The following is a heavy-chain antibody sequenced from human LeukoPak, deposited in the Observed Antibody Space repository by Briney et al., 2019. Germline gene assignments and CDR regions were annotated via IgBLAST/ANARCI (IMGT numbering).Heavy chain of an antibody. Sequence: GGSLRLSCGASGFTFSSYSMNWVRQAPGKGLEWVSSISSSSSYIYYADSVKGRFTISRDNAKNSLYLQMNSLRAEDTAVYYCARGDSSGYYPYYFDYWGQGTLVTVSS. J-gene: IGHJ4*02. D-gene: IGHD3-22*01. CDR2: ISSSSSYI. CDR3: ARGDSSGYYPYYFDY. V-gene: IGHV3-21*01. CDR1: GFTFSSYS.